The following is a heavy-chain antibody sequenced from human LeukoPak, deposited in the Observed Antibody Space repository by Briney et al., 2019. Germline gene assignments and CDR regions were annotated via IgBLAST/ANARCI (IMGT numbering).Heavy chain of an antibody. CDR2: IYYSGST. J-gene: IGHJ4*02. CDR3: ARHGSSGWYSPFDY. D-gene: IGHD6-19*01. Sequence: SETLSLTCTVSGGSISSSSYYWSWIRQPPGKGLEWIGYIYYSGSTNYNPSLKSRVTISVDTSKNQFSLKLSSVTAADTAVYYCARHGSSGWYSPFDYWGQGTLVTVSS. V-gene: IGHV4-61*05. CDR1: GGSISSSSYY.